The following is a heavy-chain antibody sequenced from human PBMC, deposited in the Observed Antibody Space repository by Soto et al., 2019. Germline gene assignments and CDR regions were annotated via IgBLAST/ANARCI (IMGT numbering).Heavy chain of an antibody. J-gene: IGHJ3*02. Sequence: EVQLLESGGGLVQPGGSLRLSCAASGFTFSSYAMSWVRQAPGKGLEWVSAISGSGGSTYYADSVKGRFTISRDNSKNTLDLQMNSLRAEETAVDYCAEGGIVGATNDAFDIWGQGTMVTVSS. D-gene: IGHD1-26*01. CDR3: AEGGIVGATNDAFDI. CDR2: ISGSGGST. V-gene: IGHV3-23*01. CDR1: GFTFSSYA.